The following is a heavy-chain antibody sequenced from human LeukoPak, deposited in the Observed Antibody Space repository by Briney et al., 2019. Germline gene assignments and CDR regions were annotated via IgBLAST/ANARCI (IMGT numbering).Heavy chain of an antibody. J-gene: IGHJ6*03. V-gene: IGHV1-46*01. CDR2: INPSGGST. Sequence: ASVKVSCKASGYTFTSYYMHWVRQAPGQGLEWMGIINPSGGSTSYAQKFQGRVTMTRDTSTSTVYMELSSLRSEDTAVYYCARDQEAGGGYYYYYMDVWGKGTTVTVSS. CDR1: GYTFTSYY. CDR3: ARDQEAGGGYYYYYMDV. D-gene: IGHD2-8*02.